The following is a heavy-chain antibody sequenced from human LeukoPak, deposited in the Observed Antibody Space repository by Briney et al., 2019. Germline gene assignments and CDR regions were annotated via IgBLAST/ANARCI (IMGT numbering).Heavy chain of an antibody. Sequence: PGGSLRLSCAASGLTFRNAWMSWVRQAPGKGLEWVANIKQDGSEKNYVDSVKGRFTISRDNAKNSLILQMNSLRDEDTAVYYCARGVWAPFDSWGQGTLVSVSS. CDR3: ARGVWAPFDS. V-gene: IGHV3-7*01. J-gene: IGHJ4*02. CDR2: IKQDGSEK. CDR1: GLTFRNAW. D-gene: IGHD7-27*01.